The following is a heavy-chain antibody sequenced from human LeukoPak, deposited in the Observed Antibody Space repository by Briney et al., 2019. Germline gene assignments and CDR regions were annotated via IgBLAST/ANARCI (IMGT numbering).Heavy chain of an antibody. D-gene: IGHD7-27*01. V-gene: IGHV1-2*02. J-gene: IGHJ4*02. CDR3: ARDHNWGPDY. CDR2: INPNSGGT. CDR1: GYTFTGYY. Sequence: ASVKVSCKASGYTFTGYYMHWVRQAPGQGLEWMGLINPNSGGTNYAQKFQGRVSLTRDTSISTAYMELSSLRSDDTAVYYCARDHNWGPDYWGQGTLVSVSS.